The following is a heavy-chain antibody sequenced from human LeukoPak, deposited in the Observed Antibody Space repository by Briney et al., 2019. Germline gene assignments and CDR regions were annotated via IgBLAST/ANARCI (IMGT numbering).Heavy chain of an antibody. D-gene: IGHD5-18*01. Sequence: GGSLRLSCAASGFSVNNLYMSWVRQAPGKGLEWVSVIYSGDRTYYADSVKGRFTISRDTSKNTVYLQMNSLRPEETAVYYCVRDGEYSYGYGFDYWGQGTLVTVSS. V-gene: IGHV3-66*01. CDR3: VRDGEYSYGYGFDY. CDR1: GFSVNNLY. CDR2: IYSGDRT. J-gene: IGHJ4*02.